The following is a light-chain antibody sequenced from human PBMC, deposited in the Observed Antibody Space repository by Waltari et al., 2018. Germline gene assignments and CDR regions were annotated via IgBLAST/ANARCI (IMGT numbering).Light chain of an antibody. J-gene: IGLJ1*01. V-gene: IGLV2-11*01. CDR2: DVN. Sequence: QSALTQPRSVSGSPGQSVTISCTGTSSDVGGYDSVSWYQQHPGKAPKLMIYDVNKRPSGVPDCLSGSKAGNPAFLTISGLQGEDEAYYYCCSFAGSPPYVFGTGTKVTVL. CDR1: SSDVGGYDS. CDR3: CSFAGSPPYV.